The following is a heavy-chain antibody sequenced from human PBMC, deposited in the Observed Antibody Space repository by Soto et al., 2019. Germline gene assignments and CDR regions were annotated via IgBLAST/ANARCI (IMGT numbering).Heavy chain of an antibody. CDR3: ARVPFSSSWYGVDY. D-gene: IGHD6-13*01. J-gene: IGHJ4*02. V-gene: IGHV1-18*01. CDR1: GYTFTSFG. Sequence: QVQLVQSGTEVKKPGASVKVSCKASGYTFTSFGIGWVRQAPGQGLEGMGGINVHNGNTYHVQKLEGRVTITTDTSTRTTYIDLRSLRSDDTGVYYCARVPFSSSWYGVDYWGQGTLITVPS. CDR2: INVHNGNT.